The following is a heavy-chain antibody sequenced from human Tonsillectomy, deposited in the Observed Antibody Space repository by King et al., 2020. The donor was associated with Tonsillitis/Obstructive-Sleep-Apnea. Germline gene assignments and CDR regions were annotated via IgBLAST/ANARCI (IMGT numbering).Heavy chain of an antibody. D-gene: IGHD2-2*01. CDR1: GFTFSSYS. J-gene: IGHJ4*02. Sequence: VQLVESGGGLVQPGGSLRLSCAASGFTFSSYSMNWVRQAPGKGLEWVSYISSSSSTIYYADSVEGRFTFSRDNAKNTLYLQMNSLRDEDTAGYYCARGGYCSSTSCPGEDYFDHWGQGALVTVSS. V-gene: IGHV3-48*02. CDR2: ISSSSSTI. CDR3: ARGGYCSSTSCPGEDYFDH.